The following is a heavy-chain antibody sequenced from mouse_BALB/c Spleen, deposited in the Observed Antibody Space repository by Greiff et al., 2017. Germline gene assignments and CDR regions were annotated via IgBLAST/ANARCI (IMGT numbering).Heavy chain of an antibody. CDR3: ARQFRSYGNYDD. V-gene: IGHV5-12-1*01. D-gene: IGHD2-1*01. CDR1: GFAFSSYD. Sequence: EVHLVESGGGLVKPGGSLKLSCAASGFAFSSYDMSWVRQTPEKRLEWVAYISSGGGSTYYPDTVKGRFTISRDNAKNTLYLQMSSLKSEDTAMYYCARQFRSYGNYDDWGQGTTLTVSS. CDR2: ISSGGGST. J-gene: IGHJ2*01.